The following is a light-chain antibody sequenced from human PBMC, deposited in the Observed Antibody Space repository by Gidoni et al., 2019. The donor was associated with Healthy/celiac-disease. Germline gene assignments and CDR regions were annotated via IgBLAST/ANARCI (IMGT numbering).Light chain of an antibody. CDR2: GAS. CDR3: QQYGSSPT. V-gene: IGKV3-20*01. Sequence: EIVSTQSPGTLSLSPGERATLSCRASQSVSSSYLAWYQQKPGQAPRLLIYGASSRATGIPDRFSGSGSGTDFTLTISRLEPEDFAVYYCQQYGSSPTFXQXTRLEIK. J-gene: IGKJ5*01. CDR1: QSVSSSY.